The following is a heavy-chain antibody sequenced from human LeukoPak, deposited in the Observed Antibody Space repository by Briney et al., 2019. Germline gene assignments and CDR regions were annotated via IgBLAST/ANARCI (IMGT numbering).Heavy chain of an antibody. CDR3: ARVIPSGGFDP. V-gene: IGHV3-48*04. CDR2: ISSSSSTI. Sequence: GGSLRLSCAASGFTFSSYSMNWVRQAPGKGLEWVSYISSSSSTIYYADSVKGRFTISRDNAKNSLYLQMNSLRAEDTAVYYCARVIPSGGFDPWGQGTLVTVSS. D-gene: IGHD2-2*02. J-gene: IGHJ5*02. CDR1: GFTFSSYS.